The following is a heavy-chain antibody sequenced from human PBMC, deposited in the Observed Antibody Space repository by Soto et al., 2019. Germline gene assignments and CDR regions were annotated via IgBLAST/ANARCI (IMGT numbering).Heavy chain of an antibody. J-gene: IGHJ2*01. V-gene: IGHV2-26*01. CDR3: ARPFRWYISSWSDNWYFDL. CDR2: IFSNDEK. CDR1: GFSLSNARMG. D-gene: IGHD6-13*01. Sequence: QVTLKESWPVLVKPTETLTLTCTVSGFSLSNARMGVSWIRQPPGKALEWLAHIFSNDEKSYRTTLKLRLTICSDTSKSQVVLTMTNMDPVDTATYSCARPFRWYISSWSDNWYFDLWCRGTLVTVSS.